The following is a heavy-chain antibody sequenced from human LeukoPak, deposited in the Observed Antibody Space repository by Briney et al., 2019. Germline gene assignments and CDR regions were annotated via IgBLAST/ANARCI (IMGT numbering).Heavy chain of an antibody. Sequence: GGSLRHSCAASGFTFSSYGIHWVRQAPGKGLEWVAVIWYDGSNKYYADSVKGRFTISRDNSKNTIYLQMNSLRVEDTAVYYCARDLTHYFDYWGQGTLVTVSS. CDR1: GFTFSSYG. CDR2: IWYDGSNK. J-gene: IGHJ4*02. V-gene: IGHV3-33*01. CDR3: ARDLTHYFDY.